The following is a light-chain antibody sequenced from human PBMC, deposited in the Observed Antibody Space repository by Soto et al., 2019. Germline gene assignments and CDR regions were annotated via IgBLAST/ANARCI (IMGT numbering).Light chain of an antibody. J-gene: IGLJ2*01. Sequence: QSALTQPASVSGSPGQSITISCTGTSSDVGSYNLVSWYQQHPGKAPKLMIYDDSKRPSGVSNRFSGSKSGNTASLTISGLPAEDEADYHCCSYAGSSTLVFGGGTKVTVL. CDR3: CSYAGSSTLV. V-gene: IGLV2-23*01. CDR1: SSDVGSYNL. CDR2: DDS.